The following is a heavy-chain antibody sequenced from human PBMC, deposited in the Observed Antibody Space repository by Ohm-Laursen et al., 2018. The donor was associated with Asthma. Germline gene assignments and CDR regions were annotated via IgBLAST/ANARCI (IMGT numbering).Heavy chain of an antibody. V-gene: IGHV3-9*01. Sequence: SLRLSCAASGFIFDDYAMHWVRQVPGKGLEWVSGISWNCGTIVQADSVKGRFTISRDNAKNSLYLQMNSLRAEDTALYYCARDSQAMVTTEGLYFGMDVWGQGTTVTVSS. J-gene: IGHJ6*02. CDR2: ISWNCGTI. D-gene: IGHD4-17*01. CDR1: GFIFDDYA. CDR3: ARDSQAMVTTEGLYFGMDV.